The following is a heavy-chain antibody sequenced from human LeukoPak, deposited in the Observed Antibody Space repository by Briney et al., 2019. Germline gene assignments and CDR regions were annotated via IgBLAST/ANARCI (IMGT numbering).Heavy chain of an antibody. D-gene: IGHD1-26*01. Sequence: PGGPLRLPCAASGFTFSSYGMHWVRQAPGKGLEWVAIIWYDGSNKRYADSVKGRFTISRDNSKNTLYLQMNSLRDEDTAVYYCAKEGGVGATLTPGSLNYWGQGTLVTVSS. CDR2: IWYDGSNK. CDR1: GFTFSSYG. CDR3: AKEGGVGATLTPGSLNY. J-gene: IGHJ4*02. V-gene: IGHV3-33*06.